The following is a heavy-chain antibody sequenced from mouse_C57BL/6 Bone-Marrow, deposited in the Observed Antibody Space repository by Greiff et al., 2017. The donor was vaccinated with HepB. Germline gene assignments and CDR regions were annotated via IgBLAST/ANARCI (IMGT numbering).Heavy chain of an antibody. D-gene: IGHD2-1*01. Sequence: EVKLMESGPELVKPGASVKISCKASGYSFTGYYMNWVKQSPEKSLEWIGEINPSTGGTTYNQKFKAKATLTVDKSSSTAYMQLKSLTSEDSAVYYCARRRDYGNYLSMDYWGQGTSVTVSS. CDR2: INPSTGGT. V-gene: IGHV1-42*01. J-gene: IGHJ4*01. CDR1: GYSFTGYY. CDR3: ARRRDYGNYLSMDY.